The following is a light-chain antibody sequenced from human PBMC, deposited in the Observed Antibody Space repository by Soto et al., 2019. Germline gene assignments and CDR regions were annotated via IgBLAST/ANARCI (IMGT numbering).Light chain of an antibody. V-gene: IGLV1-47*02. CDR1: SSNIGSNY. CDR2: SNN. Sequence: QSVLTQPPSTSGTPGQKVTISCSGSSSNIGSNYVFWYQHLPGTAPKLLIYSNNVRPSGVPDRFSGSTSGTSASLAISGLQSEDEADFYCAAWDDSLSGVVFGGGTKLTV. J-gene: IGLJ2*01. CDR3: AAWDDSLSGVV.